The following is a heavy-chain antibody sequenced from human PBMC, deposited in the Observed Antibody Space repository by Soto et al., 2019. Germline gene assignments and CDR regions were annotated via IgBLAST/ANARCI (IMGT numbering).Heavy chain of an antibody. D-gene: IGHD6-13*01. J-gene: IGHJ4*02. CDR3: ARDGEDKAAAAMVY. V-gene: IGHV1-3*01. CDR1: GYTITCCA. Sequence: QVQLVQSGAEVKKPGASVRVSCKASGYTITCCAMHWVRQAPGQRPAWMGWFNAGDGYTKYSQNFQGRFTIIRDTSASTVYMELSRLRPEDTAVYYCARDGEDKAAAAMVYWGQGTLVTFYS. CDR2: FNAGDGYT.